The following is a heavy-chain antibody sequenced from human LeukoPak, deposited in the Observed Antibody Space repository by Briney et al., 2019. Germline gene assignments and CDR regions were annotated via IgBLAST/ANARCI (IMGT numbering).Heavy chain of an antibody. CDR3: ASHYVKEIFDY. J-gene: IGHJ4*02. V-gene: IGHV1-69*02. CDR1: GGTFSSYT. D-gene: IGHD4-17*01. CDR2: IIPILGIA. Sequence: ASVKVSCKASGGTFSSYTISWVRQAPGQGGEWRGRIIPILGIANYAQKFQGRVTITPDKYTRTAYITLSSLRSQDTAGYYCASHYVKEIFDYWGQGTLVTVSS.